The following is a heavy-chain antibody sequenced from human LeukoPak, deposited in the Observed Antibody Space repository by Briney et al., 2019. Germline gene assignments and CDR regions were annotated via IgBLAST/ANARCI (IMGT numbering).Heavy chain of an antibody. V-gene: IGHV3-23*01. CDR1: GFTFSSYA. Sequence: PGGSLRLSCAASGFTFSSYAMGWVRQAPGKGLEWVSAISGSGGSTYYADSVKGRFTISRDNSKKTLYLQMYSLRAEDTAVYYCAKDLAQQWLIVFDYWGQGTLVTVSS. CDR3: AKDLAQQWLIVFDY. CDR2: ISGSGGST. D-gene: IGHD6-19*01. J-gene: IGHJ4*02.